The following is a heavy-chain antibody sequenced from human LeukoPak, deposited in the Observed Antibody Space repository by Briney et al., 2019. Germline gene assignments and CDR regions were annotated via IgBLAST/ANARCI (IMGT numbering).Heavy chain of an antibody. CDR3: ARSEGRYYDFWSGYWAPGSKNAGYYYYGMDV. CDR2: IYPGDSDT. J-gene: IGHJ6*02. CDR1: GYSFTSYW. Sequence: GESLKISCKGSGYSFTSYWIGWVRQMPGKGLEWMGIIYPGDSDTRYSPSFQGQVTISADKSISTAYLQWSSLKASDTAMYYCARSEGRYYDFWSGYWAPGSKNAGYYYYGMDVWGQGTTVTVSS. D-gene: IGHD3-3*01. V-gene: IGHV5-51*01.